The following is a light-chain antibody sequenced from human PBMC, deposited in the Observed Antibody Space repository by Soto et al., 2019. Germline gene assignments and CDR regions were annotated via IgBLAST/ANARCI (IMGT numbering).Light chain of an antibody. CDR3: LLFQGDGQE. Sequence: QAVVTQEPSLTVSPGGTVTLTCASSTGAVTSGYYPNWFQQRPGQAPRALIYSTNNRHPWTPARFSGSLLGGKAALTLSGVQPEDEADYYCLLFQGDGQEFGGGTQLTVL. CDR1: TGAVTSGYY. CDR2: STN. J-gene: IGLJ2*01. V-gene: IGLV7-43*01.